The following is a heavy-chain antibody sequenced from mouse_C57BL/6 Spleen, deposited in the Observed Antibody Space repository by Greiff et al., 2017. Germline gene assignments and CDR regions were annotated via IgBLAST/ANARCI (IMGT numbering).Heavy chain of an antibody. CDR1: GFAFSSYA. V-gene: IGHV5-4*01. J-gene: IGHJ3*01. CDR3: ALDGNYGTWFAY. Sequence: EVQLVESGGGLVKPGGSLKLSCAASGFAFSSYAISWVRQTPEQRLEWVATISDGGSYTYYPDNVKGRFTISRDNAKNNLYLQLSHLKSEDTAMYYCALDGNYGTWFAYWGQGTLVTVSA. D-gene: IGHD2-1*01. CDR2: ISDGGSYT.